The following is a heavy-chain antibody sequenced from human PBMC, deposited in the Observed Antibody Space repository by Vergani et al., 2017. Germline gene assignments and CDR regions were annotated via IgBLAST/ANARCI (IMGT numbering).Heavy chain of an antibody. V-gene: IGHV1-46*01. Sequence: QVQVVQSGAEVKKSGASVKVSCKTSGYTFSNYYMHWVRQAPGQGLEWMGIINPSGGHTNYAQKFQGRVNMTRDTSTSTVYMELNSLRAEDTAVYYCAKDLLPAAMMGLFDYWGQGTLVTVSS. CDR2: INPSGGHT. CDR1: GYTFSNYY. J-gene: IGHJ4*02. CDR3: AKDLLPAAMMGLFDY. D-gene: IGHD2-2*01.